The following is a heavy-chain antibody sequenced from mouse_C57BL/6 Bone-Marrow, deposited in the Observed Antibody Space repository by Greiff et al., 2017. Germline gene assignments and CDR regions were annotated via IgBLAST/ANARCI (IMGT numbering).Heavy chain of an antibody. CDR3: AREGIYYGSSPFYAMDY. V-gene: IGHV5-17*01. Sequence: EVKVEESGGGLVKPGGSLKLSCAASGFTFSDYGMHWVRQAPEKGLEWVAYISSGSSTIYYADTVKGRFTISRDNAKNTLFLQMTSLRSEDTAMYYCAREGIYYGSSPFYAMDYWGQGTSVTVSS. J-gene: IGHJ4*01. CDR1: GFTFSDYG. D-gene: IGHD1-1*01. CDR2: ISSGSSTI.